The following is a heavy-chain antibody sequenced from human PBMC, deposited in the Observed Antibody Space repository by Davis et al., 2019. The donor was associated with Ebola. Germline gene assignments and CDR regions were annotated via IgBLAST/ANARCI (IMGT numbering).Heavy chain of an antibody. CDR2: ISSSTGYT. CDR1: GFTFSDYY. Sequence: GESLKISCAASGFTFSDYYMTWIRQAPGKGLEWISYISSSTGYTNYADSVKGRFTISRDNSKNTLYLQMNSLRAEDTAVYYCAKDFAAAGDYWGQGTLVTVSS. V-gene: IGHV3-11*06. J-gene: IGHJ4*02. CDR3: AKDFAAAGDY. D-gene: IGHD6-13*01.